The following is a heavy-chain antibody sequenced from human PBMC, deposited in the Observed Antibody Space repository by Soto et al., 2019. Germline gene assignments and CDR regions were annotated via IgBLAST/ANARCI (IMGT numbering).Heavy chain of an antibody. CDR2: IFYNGST. CDR3: ARGVTMITGFDY. Sequence: QVQLHESGPGLVKTSETLSLTCTVSGGSVSSGSYYWSWIRQPPGKGLELIGYIFYNGSTNYNPSLKSRVTMSVDTSRDQFSLRVSSVTAPDTAFYYCARGVTMITGFDYWGQGSLVTVSS. J-gene: IGHJ4*02. D-gene: IGHD3-22*01. V-gene: IGHV4-61*01. CDR1: GGSVSSGSYY.